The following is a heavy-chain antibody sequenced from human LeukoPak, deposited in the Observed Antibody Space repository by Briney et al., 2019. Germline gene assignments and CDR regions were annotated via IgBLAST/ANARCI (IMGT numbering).Heavy chain of an antibody. D-gene: IGHD3-22*01. Sequence: AGGSLRLSCAASGFTFSSYGMSWIRQAPGRGLEWVSAMSGSGGSTYYADSVKGRFTISRDNSKNTLYLQMNSLRAEDTAVYYCAKDGYYDSSAYYYVRYLDLWGRGTLVTVSS. CDR3: AKDGYYDSSAYYYVRYLDL. CDR1: GFTFSSYG. V-gene: IGHV3-23*01. CDR2: MSGSGGST. J-gene: IGHJ2*01.